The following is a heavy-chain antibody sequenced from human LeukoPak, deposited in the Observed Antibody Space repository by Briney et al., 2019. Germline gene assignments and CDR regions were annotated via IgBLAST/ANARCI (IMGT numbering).Heavy chain of an antibody. V-gene: IGHV4-39*01. CDR3: ARLLVGATAWADY. Sequence: PSETLSLTCTVSGGSISSSSYYWGWIRQPPGKGLEWIVGLYYSGSTYYNPSLKSRVTISVDTSKNQFSLKLTSVTAADTAVYYCARLLVGATAWADYWGQGTLVTISS. J-gene: IGHJ4*02. CDR1: GGSISSSSYY. D-gene: IGHD1-26*01. CDR2: LYYSGST.